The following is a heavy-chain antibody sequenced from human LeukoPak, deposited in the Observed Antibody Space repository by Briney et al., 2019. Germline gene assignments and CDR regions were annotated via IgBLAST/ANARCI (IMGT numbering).Heavy chain of an antibody. CDR2: IIPIFGTA. J-gene: IGHJ5*02. V-gene: IGHV1-69*13. Sequence: SVKVSCKASGYTFTGYYMHWVRQAPGQGLEWMGGIIPIFGTANYAQKFQGRVTITADESTSTAYMELSSLRSEDTAVYYCARELPKGVHSGWTPWGQGTLVTVSS. CDR1: GYTFTGYY. CDR3: ARELPKGVHSGWTP. D-gene: IGHD5-12*01.